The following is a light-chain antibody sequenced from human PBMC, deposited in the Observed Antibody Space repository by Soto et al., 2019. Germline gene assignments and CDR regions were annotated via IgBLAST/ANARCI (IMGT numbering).Light chain of an antibody. V-gene: IGLV2-8*01. Sequence: QSALTQPPSASGSPGQSVTISCTGTSSDVGGYNYVSWYQQHPGKAPKLMIYEVTKRPSGVPDRFSGSRSGNTASLTVSGLQAEDEADYYCSSYAGSNWVFGGGTQVTVL. CDR3: SSYAGSNWV. CDR2: EVT. CDR1: SSDVGGYNY. J-gene: IGLJ3*02.